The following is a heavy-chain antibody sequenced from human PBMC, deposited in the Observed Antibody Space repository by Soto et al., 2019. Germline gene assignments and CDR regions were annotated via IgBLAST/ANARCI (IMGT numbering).Heavy chain of an antibody. J-gene: IGHJ4*02. CDR1: GYTFTSYA. CDR2: INAGNGNT. CDR3: ARGFGGVIYPVPGLDY. V-gene: IGHV1-3*01. Sequence: ASVKVSCKASGYTFTSYAMHWVRQAPGQRLEWMGWINAGNGNTKYSQKFQGRVTITRDTSASTAYMELSSLRSEDTAVYYCARGFGGVIYPVPGLDYWGQGTLVTGSS. D-gene: IGHD3-16*02.